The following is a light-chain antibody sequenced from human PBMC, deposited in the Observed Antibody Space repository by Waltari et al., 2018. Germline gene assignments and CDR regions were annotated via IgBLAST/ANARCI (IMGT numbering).Light chain of an antibody. V-gene: IGKV3-20*01. CDR1: QSIPSNY. CDR2: IAS. J-gene: IGKJ3*01. CDR3: QQSGGSPFT. Sequence: IVLTQSPGTLSLSPGERVTLSCRASQSIPSNYLAWYQQRPGRAPRLLIYIASSRATGIPDRFSGSGSGTDFTLTISRLEPEDFAVYYCQQSGGSPFTFGPGTTVDI.